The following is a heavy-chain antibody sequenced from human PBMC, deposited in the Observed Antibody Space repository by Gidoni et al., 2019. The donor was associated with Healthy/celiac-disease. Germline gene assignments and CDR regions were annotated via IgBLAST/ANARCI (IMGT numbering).Heavy chain of an antibody. CDR1: GFTFSRYD. CDR3: ARDLITGTTFDLGAFDI. Sequence: QVQLVESGGGVVQPGRSLRLSCAASGFTFSRYDMPWVRRAPGKGLGWVAVISYDGSNKYDADSVKGRFTISRDNSKNTLYLQMNSLRAEDTAVYYCARDLITGTTFDLGAFDIWGQGTMVTVSS. J-gene: IGHJ3*02. D-gene: IGHD1-7*01. V-gene: IGHV3-30-3*01. CDR2: ISYDGSNK.